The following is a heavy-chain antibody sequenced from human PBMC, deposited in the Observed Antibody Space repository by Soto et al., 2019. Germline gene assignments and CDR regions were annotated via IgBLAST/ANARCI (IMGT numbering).Heavy chain of an antibody. CDR1: GGSISSGGYS. CDR3: ARDMHAGFTHYFDP. CDR2: IYHSGST. V-gene: IGHV4-30-2*01. Sequence: SSGTLSLTCAVSGGSISSGGYSWSWIRQPPGKGLEWIGYIYHSGSTYYNPSLKSRVTISVDRSKNQFSLKLSSVTAADTAVYYCARDMHAGFTHYFDPWGQGTLVTVSS. D-gene: IGHD1-1*01. J-gene: IGHJ5*02.